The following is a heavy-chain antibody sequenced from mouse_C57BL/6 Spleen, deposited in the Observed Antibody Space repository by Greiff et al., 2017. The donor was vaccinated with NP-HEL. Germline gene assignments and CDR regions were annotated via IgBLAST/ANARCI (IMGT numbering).Heavy chain of an antibody. CDR2: IYPGSGST. J-gene: IGHJ4*01. CDR3: APFSGSYYYAMDY. V-gene: IGHV1-55*01. D-gene: IGHD3-2*02. CDR1: GYTFTSYW. Sequence: VQLQQPGAELVKPGASVKMSCKASGYTFTSYWITWVKQRPGQGLEWIGDIYPGSGSTNYNEKFKSKATLTVDTSSSTAYMQLSSLTSEDSAVYYCAPFSGSYYYAMDYWGQGTSVTVSS.